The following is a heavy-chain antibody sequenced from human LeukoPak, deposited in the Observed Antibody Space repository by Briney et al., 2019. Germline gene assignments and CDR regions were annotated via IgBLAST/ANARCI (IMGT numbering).Heavy chain of an antibody. Sequence: SETLSLTCTVSGGSISNDFWSWIRQPPGKGLEWIGYISYSGITNYNPSLKSRVTISVDTSKNQFSLRLRSVTAADTAVYYCAAILDGYNYFRWGQGTLVTVSS. CDR2: ISYSGIT. CDR3: AAILDGYNYFR. V-gene: IGHV4-59*08. CDR1: GGSISNDF. J-gene: IGHJ4*02. D-gene: IGHD5-24*01.